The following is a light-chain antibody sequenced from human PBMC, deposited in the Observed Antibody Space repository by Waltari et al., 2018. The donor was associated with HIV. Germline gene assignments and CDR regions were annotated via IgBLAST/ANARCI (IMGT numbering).Light chain of an antibody. J-gene: IGLJ3*02. V-gene: IGLV1-44*01. CDR3: VAWDDSVNGLWG. CDR1: SSSIGSNT. CDR2: RNS. Sequence: QSVLTQPPSASGTPGQRVTISCSGSSSSIGSNTVNWFQPLPGTAPKLLSLRNSQGPSGVPDRFSGSKSGTLASLAISGLQAEDEADDYCVAWDDSVNGLWGFGGGTKRTAL.